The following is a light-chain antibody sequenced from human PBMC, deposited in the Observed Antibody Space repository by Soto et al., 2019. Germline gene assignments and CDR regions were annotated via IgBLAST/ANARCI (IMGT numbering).Light chain of an antibody. CDR3: HSRA. CDR2: DAS. V-gene: IGKV1-9*01. Sequence: DIQLTQSPSFLSASVGDRVTITCRASQAINTYLAWYQQKPGKAPKLLIYDASTLESGVPSRFSGSGSETEFTLTISRLQPDDFATYFCHSRAFGQGTRLEIK. J-gene: IGKJ5*01. CDR1: QAINTY.